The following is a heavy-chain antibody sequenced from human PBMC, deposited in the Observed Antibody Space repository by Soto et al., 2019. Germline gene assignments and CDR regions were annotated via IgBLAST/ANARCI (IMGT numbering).Heavy chain of an antibody. V-gene: IGHV1-69*02. CDR2: IIPILGIA. Sequence: QVQLVQSGAEVKKPGSSVKVSCKASGGTFSSYTISWVRQAPGQGLEWMGRIIPILGIANYAQKFQGRVTITADKSTSTAYMELSSLRSEDTAVYCCARLIRAETGFDIWGQGTMVTVSS. CDR3: ARLIRAETGFDI. D-gene: IGHD1-26*01. CDR1: GGTFSSYT. J-gene: IGHJ3*02.